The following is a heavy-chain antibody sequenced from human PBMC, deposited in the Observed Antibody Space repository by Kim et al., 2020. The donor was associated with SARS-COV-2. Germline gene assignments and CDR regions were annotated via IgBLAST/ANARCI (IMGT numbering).Heavy chain of an antibody. J-gene: IGHJ4*02. Sequence: KGRFTISRDNATNSLYLQMNSLRAWDTAVYYCARAQRGLRYFDWFTAFDSWGQGTLVTVSS. CDR3: ARAQRGLRYFDWFTAFDS. V-gene: IGHV3-11*06. D-gene: IGHD3-9*01.